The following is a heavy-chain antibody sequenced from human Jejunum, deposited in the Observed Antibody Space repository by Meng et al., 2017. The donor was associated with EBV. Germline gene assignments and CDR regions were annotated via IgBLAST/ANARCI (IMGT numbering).Heavy chain of an antibody. J-gene: IGHJ4*02. CDR1: GDSITRGAYL. CDR3: ARGGPDFGDYVPFDY. Sequence: RLPEPASGLVQPSQTLSLTCAVSGDSITRGAYLWSWIRQPPGKGLEWIGNIYHIGSTYYNPSLKSRVTISVDRSKNQFSLKLTSVTAADTAVYYCARGGPDFGDYVPFDYWGQGTLVTVSS. CDR2: IYHIGST. D-gene: IGHD4-17*01. V-gene: IGHV4-30-2*01.